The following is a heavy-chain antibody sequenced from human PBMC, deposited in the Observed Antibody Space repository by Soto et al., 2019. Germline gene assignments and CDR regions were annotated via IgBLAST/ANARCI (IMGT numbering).Heavy chain of an antibody. CDR2: ISPSGGST. CDR3: AREVAPLGGAAMVSYYYYGMDV. Sequence: ASVKVSCKASGYTFTSYYMHWVRQAPGQGLEWMGIISPSGGSTSYAQKFQGRVTMTRDTSTSTVYMELSSLRSEDTAVYYCAREVAPLGGAAMVSYYYYGMDVWGQGTTVTVSS. D-gene: IGHD5-18*01. J-gene: IGHJ6*02. CDR1: GYTFTSYY. V-gene: IGHV1-46*01.